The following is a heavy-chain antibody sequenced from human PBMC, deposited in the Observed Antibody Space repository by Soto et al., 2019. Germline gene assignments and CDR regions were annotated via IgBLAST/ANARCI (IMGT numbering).Heavy chain of an antibody. CDR3: ARDDGLSSTHVKAFGL. Sequence: EVQLVESGGGLVEPGGSLRLSCAASGFTFSRYYMNWVRQAPGKGLEWVSSISTTSSYTHYADSLKGRFTISRDNAKKLLYLQMNSLRAEDTAVYYCARDDGLSSTHVKAFGLWGQGTKVNVSS. D-gene: IGHD3-3*02. CDR2: ISTTSSYT. J-gene: IGHJ3*01. V-gene: IGHV3-21*02. CDR1: GFTFSRYY.